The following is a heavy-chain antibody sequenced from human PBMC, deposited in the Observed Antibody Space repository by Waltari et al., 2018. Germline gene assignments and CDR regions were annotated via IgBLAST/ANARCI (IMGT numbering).Heavy chain of an antibody. Sequence: QVQLQESGPGLVKPSQTLSLTCTVSGDSISSGGYYWSWIRQHPGKGLEWIGYTYYSGSTYYNPSLKSRVTISVDTSKNQFSLKLSSVTAADTAVYYCARDVPPSGGMDVWGKGTTVTVSS. CDR1: GDSISSGGYY. J-gene: IGHJ6*03. CDR2: TYYSGST. CDR3: ARDVPPSGGMDV. V-gene: IGHV4-31*03. D-gene: IGHD3-10*01.